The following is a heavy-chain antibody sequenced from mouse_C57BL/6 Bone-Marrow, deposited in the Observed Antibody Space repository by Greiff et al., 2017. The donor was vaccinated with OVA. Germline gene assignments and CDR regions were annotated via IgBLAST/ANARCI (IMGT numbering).Heavy chain of an antibody. CDR1: GYTFTSYW. CDR2: IYPGSGST. D-gene: IGHD1-1*01. CDR3: ARGRDYYGSSPWFAY. V-gene: IGHV1-55*01. J-gene: IGHJ3*01. Sequence: VQLKQPGAELVKPGASVKMSCKASGYTFTSYWITWVKQRPGQGLEWIGDIYPGSGSTNYNEKFKSKATLTVDTSSSTAYMPLSSLTSEDSAVYYCARGRDYYGSSPWFAYWGQGTLVTVSA.